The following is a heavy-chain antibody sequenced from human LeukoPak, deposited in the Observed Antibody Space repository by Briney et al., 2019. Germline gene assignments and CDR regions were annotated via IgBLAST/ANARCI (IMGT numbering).Heavy chain of an antibody. CDR1: GFTFSSYS. CDR2: ISSSSSYI. D-gene: IGHD6-6*01. V-gene: IGHV3-21*01. Sequence: PGGSLRLSCAASGFTFSSYSMNWVRQAPGKGLEWVSSISSSSSYIYYADSVKGRFTISRDNAKNSLYLQMNSLRAEDTAVYYCARGRGSSGYYYYIDVWGKGTTVTVSS. J-gene: IGHJ6*03. CDR3: ARGRGSSGYYYYIDV.